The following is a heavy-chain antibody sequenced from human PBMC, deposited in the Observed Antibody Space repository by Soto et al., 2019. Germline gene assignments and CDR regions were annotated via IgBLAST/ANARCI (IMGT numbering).Heavy chain of an antibody. V-gene: IGHV4-59*01. D-gene: IGHD5-12*01. J-gene: IGHJ5*02. CDR2: IYYSGRT. CDR1: GGSICTYY. CDR3: ARGRGYSGQRRGWFDP. Sequence: QLQLQESGPGLVKPSESLSLTCTVSGGSICTYYWNWIRQPPGKGLEWIGDIYYSGRTNYNPSLKSRVAISVDMSKNQFSLNLSSVTPADTAVYYCARGRGYSGQRRGWFDPWGQGTLVTVSS.